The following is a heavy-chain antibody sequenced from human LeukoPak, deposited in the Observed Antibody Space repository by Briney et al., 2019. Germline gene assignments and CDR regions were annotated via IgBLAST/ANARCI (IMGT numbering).Heavy chain of an antibody. CDR3: VKPEGGTYSRSFQH. CDR1: GFTFSSCA. J-gene: IGHJ1*01. Sequence: GGSLRLSCSASGFTFSSCAMHWFRQAPGKGREYVSAIISNGDSTYYADSVKGRFTISRDNSKNTLYLQMSSLRAEDTAVYYCVKPEGGTYSRSFQHWGQGTLVAVSS. D-gene: IGHD1-26*01. V-gene: IGHV3-64D*09. CDR2: IISNGDST.